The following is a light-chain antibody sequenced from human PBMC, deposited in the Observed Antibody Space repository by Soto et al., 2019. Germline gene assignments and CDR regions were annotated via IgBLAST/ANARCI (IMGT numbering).Light chain of an antibody. CDR2: GAS. J-gene: IGKJ5*01. V-gene: IGKV3D-20*02. Sequence: EIVLTQSPGTLSLSPGERATLSCSASESVSNNYLAWYQQKPGQATRLLRYGASNRATGIPDRFSGSGSGTDFTLTISSLEPEDFAGYYCQQRNNWPPGSTLGQGTRLEIK. CDR3: QQRNNWPPGST. CDR1: ESVSNNY.